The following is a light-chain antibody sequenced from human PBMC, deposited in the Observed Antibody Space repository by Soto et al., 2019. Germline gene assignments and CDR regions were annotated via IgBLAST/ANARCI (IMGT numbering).Light chain of an antibody. V-gene: IGKV3-15*01. Sequence: EIGWTQSAGTRSLSREERSTRSCRAIQSVSGYLDWFHQNPGQAPRLVLLRIFTRAIGVPARFSGSGSEKELSLSFGVSQFEHSGVYYCLHRYSSPSTFGQGTKVDIK. J-gene: IGKJ1*01. CDR1: QSVSGY. CDR3: LHRYSSPST. CDR2: RIF.